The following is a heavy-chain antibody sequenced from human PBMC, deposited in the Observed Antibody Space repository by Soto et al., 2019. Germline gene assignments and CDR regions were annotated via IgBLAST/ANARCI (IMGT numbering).Heavy chain of an antibody. CDR1: GGSFSGYY. D-gene: IGHD3-9*01. V-gene: IGHV4-34*01. Sequence: QVQLQQWGAGPLRPLETLSLTCGVSGGSFSGYYWAWIRQSPGKGLEWIGEINDRGSINYNPSLKSRVSISVDTSKHHYSLNLRSVPAADTAVYYCARESHDSLTGPPWVWYFDLWGRGNLVTVSS. J-gene: IGHJ2*01. CDR3: ARESHDSLTGPPWVWYFDL. CDR2: INDRGSI.